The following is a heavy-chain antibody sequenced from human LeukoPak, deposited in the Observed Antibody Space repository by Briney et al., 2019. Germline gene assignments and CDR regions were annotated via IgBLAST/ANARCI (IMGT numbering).Heavy chain of an antibody. CDR3: ARDNWNYGSSMDV. CDR2: IYYSGRT. D-gene: IGHD1-7*01. J-gene: IGHJ6*02. CDR1: GGSISSYY. Sequence: SETLSLTCTVSGGSISSYYWNWIRQPPGKGLEWIGYIYYSGRTNYNPSLKSRVTISVDTSKNQFSLKLSSVTAADTAVYHCARDNWNYGSSMDVWGQGTTVTVSS. V-gene: IGHV4-59*01.